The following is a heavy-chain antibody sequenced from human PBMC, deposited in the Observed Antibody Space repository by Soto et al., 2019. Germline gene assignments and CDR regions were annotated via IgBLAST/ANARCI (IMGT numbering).Heavy chain of an antibody. V-gene: IGHV1-18*04. CDR3: AREGILGLFAAYDL. CDR1: VFTSSG. D-gene: IGHD3-3*01. J-gene: IGHJ3*01. CDR2: ISTHNGNT. Sequence: QDQLVQSGAEVKKPGASVKVSCKASVFTSSGISWVRQAPGQRLEWMGWISTHNGNTIYAQKFQGRVIMTMDTSTAKVYMELRSLRPDDTAVYLGAREGILGLFAAYDLWGQGTLVTVSS.